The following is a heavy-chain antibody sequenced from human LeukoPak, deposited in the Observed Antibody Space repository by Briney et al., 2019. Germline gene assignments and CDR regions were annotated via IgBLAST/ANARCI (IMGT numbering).Heavy chain of an antibody. V-gene: IGHV3-30-3*01. CDR1: GFTFSSCV. CDR2: ISHDGSGK. D-gene: IGHD2-2*02. CDR3: AKEGCSSTSCYTRYYYYMDV. J-gene: IGHJ6*03. Sequence: GGSLRLSCAASGFTFSSCVMHWVRQAPGKGLEWVAVISHDGSGKYYADSVKGRFTISRDNSKNTLSLQMNSLRAEDTAVYYCAKEGCSSTSCYTRYYYYMDVWGKGTTVTVSS.